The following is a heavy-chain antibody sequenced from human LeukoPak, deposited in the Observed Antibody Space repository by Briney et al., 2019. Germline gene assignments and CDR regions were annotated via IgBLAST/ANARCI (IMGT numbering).Heavy chain of an antibody. CDR2: IIPIFGTA. J-gene: IGHJ4*02. CDR3: AVARTNQKSALSFDY. Sequence: SVKVSCKASGGTFSSYAISWVRQPPGQGLEWMGRIIPIFGTANYAQKFQGRVTITTDESTSTAYMELSSLRSEDTAVYYCAVARTNQKSALSFDYWGQGTLVTVSS. CDR1: GGTFSSYA. D-gene: IGHD2-8*01. V-gene: IGHV1-69*05.